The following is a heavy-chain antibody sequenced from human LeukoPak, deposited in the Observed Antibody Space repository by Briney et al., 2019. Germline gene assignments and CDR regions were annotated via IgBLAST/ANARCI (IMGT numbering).Heavy chain of an antibody. D-gene: IGHD2-15*01. CDR1: GFTFDDYA. J-gene: IGHJ4*02. CDR3: TSRDPCSGGSCYGLGY. CDR2: ISWNSGSI. V-gene: IGHV3-9*01. Sequence: GGSLRLSCAASGFTFDDYAMHWVRQAPGKGLEWVSGISWNSGSIVYADSVKGRFTISRDNSKNTLYLQMNSLRVEDTAVYYCTSRDPCSGGSCYGLGYWGQGTLVTVSS.